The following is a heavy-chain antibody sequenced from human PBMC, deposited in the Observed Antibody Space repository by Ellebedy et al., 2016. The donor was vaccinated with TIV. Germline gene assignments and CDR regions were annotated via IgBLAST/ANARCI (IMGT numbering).Heavy chain of an antibody. CDR2: IKNDGIST. CDR3: ARMGDDSGHYSH. V-gene: IGHV3-74*01. J-gene: IGHJ4*02. CDR1: GFTFSIHW. Sequence: GESLKISXEASGFTFSIHWMHWVRQAPGKGLVWVARIKNDGISTIYADSVQGRFTISRDDAKNTVYLQLDSLRVEDTALYYCARMGDDSGHYSHWGQGTLVTVSS. D-gene: IGHD3-22*01.